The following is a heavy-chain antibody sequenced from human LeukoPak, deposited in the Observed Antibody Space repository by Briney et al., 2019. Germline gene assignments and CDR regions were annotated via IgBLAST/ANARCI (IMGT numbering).Heavy chain of an antibody. D-gene: IGHD1-14*01. V-gene: IGHV4-34*12. J-gene: IGHJ5*02. CDR3: ARAPPDHQHNCFDA. CDR2: IIHSGST. Sequence: SETLSLTCAVYGGSFSGYYWSWIRQPHGEGREWIGEIIHSGSTNYNQSLKSRATISVDTSKNQFSLKLGSVTAADTAVYYCARAPPDHQHNCFDAWGQGTLVTVSS. CDR1: GGSFSGYY.